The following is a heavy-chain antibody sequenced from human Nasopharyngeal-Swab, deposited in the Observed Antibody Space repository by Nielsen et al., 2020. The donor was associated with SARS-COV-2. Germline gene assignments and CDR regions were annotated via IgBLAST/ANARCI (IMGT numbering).Heavy chain of an antibody. J-gene: IGHJ6*02. CDR3: ARAGVVVPAAINYYYGMDV. Sequence: ASVKVSCKVSGYTLTELSMHWVRQAPGKGLEWMGGFDPEDGETIYAQKFQGRVTMTEDTSTDTAYMELSSLRSEDTAVYYCARAGVVVPAAINYYYGMDVWGQGTTVTVSS. CDR1: GYTLTELS. D-gene: IGHD2-2*01. CDR2: FDPEDGET. V-gene: IGHV1-24*01.